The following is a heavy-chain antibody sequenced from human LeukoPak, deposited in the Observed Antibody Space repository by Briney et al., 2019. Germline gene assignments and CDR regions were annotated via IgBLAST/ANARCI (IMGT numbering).Heavy chain of an antibody. D-gene: IGHD4-23*01. J-gene: IGHJ3*02. CDR1: GFIFSNYA. CDR3: ARSLVRMVIPPRDAFDI. CDR2: ISVTSGTT. Sequence: GGSLRLSCAASGFIFSNYAMSWVRQAPGKGLEWVSGISVTSGTTYYADSVKGRFTISRDNSRVTLYLQMSSLRAEDTALYYCARSLVRMVIPPRDAFDIWGQGTMVTVSS. V-gene: IGHV3-23*01.